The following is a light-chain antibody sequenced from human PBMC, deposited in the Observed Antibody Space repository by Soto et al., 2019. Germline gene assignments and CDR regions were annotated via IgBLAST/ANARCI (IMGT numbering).Light chain of an antibody. CDR2: DVS. CDR3: CSYAGSYIVV. V-gene: IGLV2-11*01. CDR1: SSDVGGYNY. J-gene: IGLJ1*01. Sequence: QSALTQPRSVSGSPGQSVTISCTGASSDVGGYNYVSWYQQHPGKVPKLMIYDVSKRPSGVPDRFSGSKSGNTASLTISGLQAEDEADYYCCSYAGSYIVVFGTGTKLTVL.